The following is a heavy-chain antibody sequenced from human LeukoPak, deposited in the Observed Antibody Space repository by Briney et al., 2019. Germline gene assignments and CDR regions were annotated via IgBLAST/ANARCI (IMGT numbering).Heavy chain of an antibody. CDR3: ARTYDFGRGPPGDAFDN. V-gene: IGHV3-48*01. J-gene: IGHJ3*02. Sequence: GRSPRLSCAASGFTFTMFGMNWVRQAPGKGLEWVSYIDARSGIVYYADSVQGRFTISRDDAKDSVFLQMNSLRVDDTAVYYCARTYDFGRGPPGDAFDNWGQGTLVTVPS. CDR2: IDARSGIV. D-gene: IGHD3-3*01. CDR1: GFTFTMFG.